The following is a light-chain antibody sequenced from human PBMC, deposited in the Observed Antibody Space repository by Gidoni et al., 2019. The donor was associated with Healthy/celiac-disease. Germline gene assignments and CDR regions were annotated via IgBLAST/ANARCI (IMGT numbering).Light chain of an antibody. V-gene: IGKV3D-15*01. CDR1: QSVSSN. Sequence: EIVMTQSPATLSVSPGERATLSCRASQSVSSNLAWYQQTPGQAPRLLIYGASTRATGIPARFSGSGSGTEFTLTISSLQSEDFAVYYCQQYNNWPPTFGGENKVGSK. J-gene: IGKJ4*01. CDR3: QQYNNWPPT. CDR2: GAS.